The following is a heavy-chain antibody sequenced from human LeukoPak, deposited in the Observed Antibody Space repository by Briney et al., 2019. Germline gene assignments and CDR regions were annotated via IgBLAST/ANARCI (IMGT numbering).Heavy chain of an antibody. Sequence: PGGSLRLSCAASEFTVNNNYMRWVRQAPGKGLEWVSDIYNDGTTYYADSVKGRFTISRDYARSTLYLQMNSLRAEDTAVYYCALHRGRRGYYIDYWGPGTLVIVSS. CDR3: ALHRGRRGYYIDY. J-gene: IGHJ4*02. V-gene: IGHV3-66*01. CDR2: IYNDGTT. CDR1: EFTVNNNY. D-gene: IGHD3-10*01.